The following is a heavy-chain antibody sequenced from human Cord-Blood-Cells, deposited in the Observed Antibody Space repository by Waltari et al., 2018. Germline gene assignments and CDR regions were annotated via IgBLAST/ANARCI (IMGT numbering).Heavy chain of an antibody. CDR2: INHSGST. D-gene: IGHD3-3*01. J-gene: IGHJ4*02. CDR3: ATSLRFLEWLLFDY. V-gene: IGHV4-34*01. CDR1: GGSFSGYY. Sequence: QVQLQQWGAGLLKPSETLSLTCAVYGGSFSGYYWSWIRQPPGKGLEWIGEINHSGSTNYNPSLKSRVTISVDTSKNQFSLKLSSVTAADTAVYYCATSLRFLEWLLFDYWGQGTLVTVSS.